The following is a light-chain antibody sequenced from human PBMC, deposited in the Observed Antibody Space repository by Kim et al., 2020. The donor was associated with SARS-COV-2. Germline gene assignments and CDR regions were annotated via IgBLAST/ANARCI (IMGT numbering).Light chain of an antibody. CDR1: QSNVGSKF. Sequence: GRRVTISCSGSQSNVGSKFVYWYRQFPGKGPKILVCSNGQRPSGVPDRFSASKSGTAAFLAISGLRSEDEADYFCATWDDSLNGVIIGGGTQLTVL. V-gene: IGLV1-47*01. J-gene: IGLJ2*01. CDR2: SNG. CDR3: ATWDDSLNGVI.